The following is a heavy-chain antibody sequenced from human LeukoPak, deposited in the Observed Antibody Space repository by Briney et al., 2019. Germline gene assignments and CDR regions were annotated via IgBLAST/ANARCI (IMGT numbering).Heavy chain of an antibody. V-gene: IGHV3-53*01. CDR3: ARVQGSGGAFDI. J-gene: IGHJ3*02. Sequence: PGGSLRLSCAASGFTVNSDYMTWVRQAPGKGLEWVSVILSGGATHYADSVKGRVTISRDNSKNTLYLQMNSLRAEDTAVYYCARVQGSGGAFDIWGQGTMVTVSS. CDR1: GFTVNSDY. CDR2: ILSGGAT. D-gene: IGHD3-10*01.